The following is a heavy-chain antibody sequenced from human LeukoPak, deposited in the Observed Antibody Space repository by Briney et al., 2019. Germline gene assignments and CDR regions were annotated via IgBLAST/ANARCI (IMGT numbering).Heavy chain of an antibody. CDR2: IRDSGASA. J-gene: IGHJ4*02. CDR3: AKNEKSSSASSSDY. Sequence: GGSLRLSCAASGFTFSSYAMSWVRQAPGKGLECVSAIRDSGASAYYADFVEGRFTISRDNSKNTLYLQMNSLRVEDTAVYFCAKNEKSSSASSSDYWGQGTLVTVSS. CDR1: GFTFSSYA. D-gene: IGHD2-15*01. V-gene: IGHV3-23*01.